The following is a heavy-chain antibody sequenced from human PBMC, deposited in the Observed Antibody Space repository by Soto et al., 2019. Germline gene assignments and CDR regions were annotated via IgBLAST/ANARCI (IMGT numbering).Heavy chain of an antibody. Sequence: GASVKVSCKASGGTFSSYAISWVRQAPGQGLEWMGGIIPIFGTANYAQKFQGRVTITADESTSTAYMELSSLRSEDTAVYYCARVPVLRFLEWSEGGYYYYGMDVWGQGTTVTVSS. CDR1: GGTFSSYA. V-gene: IGHV1-69*13. CDR3: ARVPVLRFLEWSEGGYYYYGMDV. D-gene: IGHD3-3*01. J-gene: IGHJ6*02. CDR2: IIPIFGTA.